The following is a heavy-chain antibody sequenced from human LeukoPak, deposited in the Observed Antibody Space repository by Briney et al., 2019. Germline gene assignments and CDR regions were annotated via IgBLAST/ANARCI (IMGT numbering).Heavy chain of an antibody. CDR1: GYTFTGYY. CDR3: AREGTVVATSGSDN. D-gene: IGHD5-12*01. CDR2: INPNSGGT. Sequence: ASVKVSCKASGYTFTGYYMHWVRQAPGQGLEWMGWINPNSGGTNYAQKFQGRVTMTRDTSISTAYMELSRLRSDDTAVYYCAREGTVVATSGSDNWGQGTLVTVSS. J-gene: IGHJ4*02. V-gene: IGHV1-2*02.